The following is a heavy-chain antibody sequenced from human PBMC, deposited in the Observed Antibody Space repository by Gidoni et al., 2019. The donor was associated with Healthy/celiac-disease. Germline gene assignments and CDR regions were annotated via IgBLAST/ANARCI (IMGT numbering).Heavy chain of an antibody. Sequence: QVPLVQSGAGVKKPGASVKVSCDASGYTFNGYYMHWGRQAPGQGLEWLGWINPNSGSTNYAQKFQGRVTMTRDTSISTAYMELSRLRSDDTAVYYCARDNTADYWGQGTLVTVSS. CDR3: ARDNTADY. CDR1: GYTFNGYY. CDR2: INPNSGST. J-gene: IGHJ4*02. D-gene: IGHD2-2*02. V-gene: IGHV1-2*02.